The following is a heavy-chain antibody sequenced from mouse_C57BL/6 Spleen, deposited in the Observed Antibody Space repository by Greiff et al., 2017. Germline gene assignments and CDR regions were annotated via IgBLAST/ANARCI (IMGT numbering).Heavy chain of an antibody. CDR1: GYAFSSYW. Sequence: QVHVKQSGAELVKPGASVKISCKASGYAFSSYWMNWVKQRPGKGLEWIGQIYPGDGDTNYNGKFKGKATLTADKSSSTAYRQLSSLASEDSAVDFCARAGLRLGFAYWGKGTLVTVSA. CDR2: IYPGDGDT. CDR3: ARAGLRLGFAY. D-gene: IGHD2-4*01. J-gene: IGHJ3*01. V-gene: IGHV1-80*01.